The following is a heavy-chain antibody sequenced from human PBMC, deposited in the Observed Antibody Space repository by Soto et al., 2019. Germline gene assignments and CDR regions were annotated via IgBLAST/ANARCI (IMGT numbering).Heavy chain of an antibody. D-gene: IGHD2-2*01. J-gene: IGHJ6*02. V-gene: IGHV6-1*01. CDR3: ARDPYLVVVPADRFYYYGMDV. Sequence: SQTLSLTCAISGDSVSSNSAACNWIRQSPSRGLEWLGRTSYRSKWYNDYAVSVKSRITINPDTSKNQFSLQLNSVTPEDTAVYYCARDPYLVVVPADRFYYYGMDVWGQGTTVTVSS. CDR1: GDSVSSNSAA. CDR2: TSYRSKWYN.